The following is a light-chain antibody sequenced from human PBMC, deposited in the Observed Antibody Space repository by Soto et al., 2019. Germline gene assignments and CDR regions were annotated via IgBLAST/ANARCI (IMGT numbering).Light chain of an antibody. Sequence: QSALTQPPSASGSPGQSVTISCTGTSSDVGAYNYVSWYQQHPGKAPRLMIYEVSKRPSGIPDRFSGSKSGNTASLTVSWLQAEDEADYYCSSYAGSTNYVFATGTKVTVL. J-gene: IGLJ1*01. V-gene: IGLV2-8*01. CDR1: SSDVGAYNY. CDR2: EVS. CDR3: SSYAGSTNYV.